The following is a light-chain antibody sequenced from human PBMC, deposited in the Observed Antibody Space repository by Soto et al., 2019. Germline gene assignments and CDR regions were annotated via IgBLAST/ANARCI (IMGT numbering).Light chain of an antibody. CDR3: QQYGSSPFT. Sequence: EIVLTQSPGALSLSPGERATLSCRASQSVSSNYLAWHQQKPGQAPRLLIYAASNRAPGIPDRFSGSGSGTDFTLTISILEPEDFAVYYCQQYGSSPFTFGPGTNVDIE. CDR2: AAS. V-gene: IGKV3-20*01. J-gene: IGKJ3*01. CDR1: QSVSSNY.